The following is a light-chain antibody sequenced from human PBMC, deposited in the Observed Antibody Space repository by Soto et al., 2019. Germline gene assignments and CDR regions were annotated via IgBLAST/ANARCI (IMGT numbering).Light chain of an antibody. CDR3: KQHNQWPIT. CDR1: QSVSNN. J-gene: IGKJ5*01. Sequence: EFVYTQSPRTLSLSPWQRHTLSRSHSQSVSNNYLAWYQQKPGQATRLLLYGASTRATGIPVRFSGSGFGTEFTLTISSLQSEDSAVYYCKQHNQWPITFGQGTRLEIK. V-gene: IGKV3-15*01. CDR2: GAS.